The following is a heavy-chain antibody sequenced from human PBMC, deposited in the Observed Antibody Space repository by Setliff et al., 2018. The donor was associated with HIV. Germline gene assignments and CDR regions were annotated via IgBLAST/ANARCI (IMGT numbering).Heavy chain of an antibody. Sequence: GASVKVSCKASAFTFNIYAIHWVRQAPGQGLEGMGYIDANTGIPTYAQALAGRFVFSLDSSVTTACLQISSLTAEDTAVYYCARDFLGDTDWSLDYWGQGTLVTVSS. J-gene: IGHJ4*02. CDR2: IDANTGIP. D-gene: IGHD3-9*01. CDR1: AFTFNIYA. V-gene: IGHV7-4-1*02. CDR3: ARDFLGDTDWSLDY.